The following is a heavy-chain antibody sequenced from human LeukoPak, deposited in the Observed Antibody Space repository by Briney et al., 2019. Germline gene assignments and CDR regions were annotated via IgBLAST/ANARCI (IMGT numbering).Heavy chain of an antibody. D-gene: IGHD4-23*01. J-gene: IGHJ1*01. CDR2: ISWNSGSI. V-gene: IGHV3-9*01. CDR1: GFTFDDYA. Sequence: GRSLRLSCAASGFTFDDYAMHWVRQAPGKGLEWVSGISWNSGSIGYADSVKGRFTISRDNAKNSLYLQMNSLRAEDTALYYCAKGVRSVTTVVNFQHWGQGTLVTVSS. CDR3: AKGVRSVTTVVNFQH.